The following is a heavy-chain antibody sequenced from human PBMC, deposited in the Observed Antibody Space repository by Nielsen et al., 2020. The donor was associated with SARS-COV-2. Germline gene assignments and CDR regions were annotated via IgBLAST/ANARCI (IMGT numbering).Heavy chain of an antibody. Sequence: GESLKISCAASGFTFSDYYMSWIRQAPGKGLEWVSYISSSGSTIYYADSVKGRFTISRDNAKNSLYLQMNSLRAEDTAVYYCARGEYYYDSSGYYYDYWGQGTLVTVSS. J-gene: IGHJ4*02. CDR3: ARGEYYYDSSGYYYDY. CDR2: ISSSGSTI. CDR1: GFTFSDYY. V-gene: IGHV3-11*01. D-gene: IGHD3-22*01.